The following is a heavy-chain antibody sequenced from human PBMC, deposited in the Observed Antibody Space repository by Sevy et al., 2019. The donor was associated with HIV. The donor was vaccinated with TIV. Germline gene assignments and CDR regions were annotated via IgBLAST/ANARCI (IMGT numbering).Heavy chain of an antibody. CDR3: ARGKHVSGYYGSSDY. CDR2: IYIGGTT. D-gene: IGHD5-12*01. V-gene: IGHV3-53*01. Sequence: GGSLRLSCAASGLTVSDNFMSWVRQAPGKGLEWVSVIYIGGTTYYADSVKGRFTISRDNSKNTIYLQMNGLRAEDTAVYYCARGKHVSGYYGSSDYWGQGALVTVSS. J-gene: IGHJ4*02. CDR1: GLTVSDNF.